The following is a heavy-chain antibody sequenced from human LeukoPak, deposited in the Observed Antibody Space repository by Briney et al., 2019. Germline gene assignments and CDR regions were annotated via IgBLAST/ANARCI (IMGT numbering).Heavy chain of an antibody. D-gene: IGHD2-15*01. Sequence: PGRSLRLSCAASGFTFSSYAMHWVRQAPGKGLEWVAVISYDGSNKYYADSVKGRFTISRDNSKNTLYLQMNSLRAEDTAVYYCAGDHTSHGRGWFDPWGQGTLVTVSS. CDR3: AGDHTSHGRGWFDP. CDR1: GFTFSSYA. J-gene: IGHJ5*02. V-gene: IGHV3-30*01. CDR2: ISYDGSNK.